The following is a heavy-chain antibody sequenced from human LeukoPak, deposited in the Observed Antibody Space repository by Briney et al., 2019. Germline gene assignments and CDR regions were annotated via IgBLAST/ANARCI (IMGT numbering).Heavy chain of an antibody. J-gene: IGHJ4*02. V-gene: IGHV4-39*07. CDR3: ARGNDYVWGSYRYTFDY. CDR2: IYYSGST. D-gene: IGHD3-16*02. CDR1: GGSISSSSYY. Sequence: SESLSLTCTVSGGSISSSSYYWGWIRQPPGKGLEWIGSIYYSGSTYYNPSLKSRVTKSVDTSKNQFSLKLSSVTAADTAVYYCARGNDYVWGSYRYTFDYWGQGTLVTVSS.